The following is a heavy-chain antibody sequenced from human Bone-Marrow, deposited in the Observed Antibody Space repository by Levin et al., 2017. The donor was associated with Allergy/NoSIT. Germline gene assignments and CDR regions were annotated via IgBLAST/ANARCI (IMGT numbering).Heavy chain of an antibody. V-gene: IGHV3-7*03. Sequence: GGSLRLSCAASGFTFTKYWMKWVRQAPGKGLEWVANINQDGSETHYEDSVKGRFTISRDNSQNCVYLQMNSLRDEGTALYYCATSYCSSSSCYRTYFYFNGIDVWGQGTTVTVSS. J-gene: IGHJ6*02. CDR3: ATSYCSSSSCYRTYFYFNGIDV. D-gene: IGHD2-2*01. CDR1: GFTFTKYW. CDR2: INQDGSET.